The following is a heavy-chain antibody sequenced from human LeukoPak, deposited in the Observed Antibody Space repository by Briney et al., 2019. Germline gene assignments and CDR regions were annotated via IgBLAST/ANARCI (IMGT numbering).Heavy chain of an antibody. D-gene: IGHD3-10*01. CDR2: IYYSGST. CDR3: ARRSGRDGSGSYYNRLLFNWFDP. CDR1: GDSISSFY. V-gene: IGHV4-59*12. Sequence: KPSETLSLTCSVSGDSISSFYWGWIRQPPGKGVEWIGYIYYSGSTDYTPSLKSRVTISVDTSKNQFSLKLSSVTAADTAVYYCARRSGRDGSGSYYNRLLFNWFDPWGQGTLVTVSS. J-gene: IGHJ5*02.